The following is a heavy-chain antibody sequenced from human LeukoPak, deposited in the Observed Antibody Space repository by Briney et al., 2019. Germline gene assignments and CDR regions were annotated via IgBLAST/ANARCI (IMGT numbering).Heavy chain of an antibody. Sequence: PGGSLRLSCAASGFSFASYAMNWVRQAPGKGLEWVSGISGSGSVTYYADSVKGRFTISRDNSKNTLYLQMNSLRAEDTAVYYCAKNLDSSGYYYVSASGDYWGQGTLVTVSS. V-gene: IGHV3-23*01. CDR1: GFSFASYA. CDR2: ISGSGSVT. D-gene: IGHD3-22*01. CDR3: AKNLDSSGYYYVSASGDY. J-gene: IGHJ4*02.